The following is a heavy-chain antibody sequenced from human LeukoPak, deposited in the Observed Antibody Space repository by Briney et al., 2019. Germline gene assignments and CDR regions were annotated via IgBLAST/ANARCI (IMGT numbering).Heavy chain of an antibody. J-gene: IGHJ3*02. D-gene: IGHD2/OR15-2a*01. CDR2: IYHSGST. Sequence: EPSETLSLTCTVSGYSISSGYYWGWIRQPPGKGLAWIGSIYHSGSTYYNPSLKSRVTISVDTSKNQFSLKLSSVTAADTAVYYCARGTFLLRLGAFDIWGQGTMVTVSS. CDR3: ARGTFLLRLGAFDI. CDR1: GYSISSGYY. V-gene: IGHV4-38-2*02.